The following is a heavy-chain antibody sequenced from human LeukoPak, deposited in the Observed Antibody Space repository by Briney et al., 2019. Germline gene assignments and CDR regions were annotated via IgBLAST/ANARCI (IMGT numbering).Heavy chain of an antibody. CDR1: GGSISSGGYS. D-gene: IGHD3-22*01. V-gene: IGHV4-31*03. Sequence: SETLSLTCTVSGGSISSGGYSWSWIRQHPGKGLEWIGYIYYSGSTYYNPSLKSRVTISVDTSKNQFSLKLSSVTAADTAVYYCARGPEMKRDSSGYYYNWGQGTLVTVSS. CDR3: ARGPEMKRDSSGYYYN. CDR2: IYYSGST. J-gene: IGHJ4*02.